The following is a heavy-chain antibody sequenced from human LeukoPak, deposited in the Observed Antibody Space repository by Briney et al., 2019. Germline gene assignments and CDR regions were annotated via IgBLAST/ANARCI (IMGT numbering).Heavy chain of an antibody. J-gene: IGHJ4*02. CDR3: AITVTGGIDY. CDR2: INSDGSSI. Sequence: GGSLRLSCAASGFTVSSSAMHWVRQAPGKGLVWVSRINSDGSSISYADPVKGRFTISRDNAKNTLYLQMNSLRVEDTAVYYCAITVTGGIDYWGQGTLVTVSS. CDR1: GFTVSSSA. D-gene: IGHD4-17*01. V-gene: IGHV3-74*01.